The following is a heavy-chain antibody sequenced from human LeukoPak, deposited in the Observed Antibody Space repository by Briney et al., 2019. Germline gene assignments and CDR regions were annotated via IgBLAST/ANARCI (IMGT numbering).Heavy chain of an antibody. CDR2: IYPGDSDT. D-gene: IGHD3-3*01. CDR1: GYSFTSYW. Sequence: KDGESLKISCKGSGYSFTSYWIGWVRQMPGKGLEWMGIIYPGDSDTRYSPSFQGQVTISADKSISTAYLQWSSLKASDTAMYYCAREYYDFWSGYSTSGLDYWGQGTLVTVSS. J-gene: IGHJ4*02. CDR3: AREYYDFWSGYSTSGLDY. V-gene: IGHV5-51*01.